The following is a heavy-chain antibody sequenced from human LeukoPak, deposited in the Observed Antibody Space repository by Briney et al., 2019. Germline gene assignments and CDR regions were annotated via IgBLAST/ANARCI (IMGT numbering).Heavy chain of an antibody. V-gene: IGHV1-2*02. Sequence: VASVKVSCKASGYTFTGYYMHWVRQAPGQGLEWMGWINPNSGGTNYAQKFQGRVTMTRDTSMNTAYMELSRLRSDDTAVYYCARVGLYGSGSYLSYWGQGSLVSVSS. CDR3: ARVGLYGSGSYLSY. J-gene: IGHJ4*02. CDR1: GYTFTGYY. D-gene: IGHD3-10*01. CDR2: INPNSGGT.